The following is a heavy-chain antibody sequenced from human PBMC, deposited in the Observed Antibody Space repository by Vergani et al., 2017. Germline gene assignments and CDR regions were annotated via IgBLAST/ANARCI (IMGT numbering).Heavy chain of an antibody. D-gene: IGHD3-3*01. V-gene: IGHV3-72*01. Sequence: EVQLLESGGGLVQPGGSLRLSCTTSGFTLSDSWIDWVRQAPGKVLEWVARTRNKARGYSTDYAASVRGRFIDSRDASGKSVSLQMTMLRIDETAVYFFARTLKFLDMDVWGKGTTVTVSS. CDR3: ARTLKFLDMDV. J-gene: IGHJ6*04. CDR2: TRNKARGYST. CDR1: GFTLSDSW.